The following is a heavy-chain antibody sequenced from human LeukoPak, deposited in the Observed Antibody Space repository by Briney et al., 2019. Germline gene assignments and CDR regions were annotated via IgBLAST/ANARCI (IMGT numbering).Heavy chain of an antibody. J-gene: IGHJ6*03. CDR1: GYTFSSFS. Sequence: PGGSLRLSCVASGYTFSSFSINWVRQAPGKGLEWVSSISVRSNYIYYADSVKGRFTISRDNSKNTLYLHMDSLRPDDTATYYCTKELHVAVAVADYYYFYMDVWGRGTAVTVSS. V-gene: IGHV3-21*04. CDR2: ISVRSNYI. CDR3: TKELHVAVAVADYYYFYMDV. D-gene: IGHD6-19*01.